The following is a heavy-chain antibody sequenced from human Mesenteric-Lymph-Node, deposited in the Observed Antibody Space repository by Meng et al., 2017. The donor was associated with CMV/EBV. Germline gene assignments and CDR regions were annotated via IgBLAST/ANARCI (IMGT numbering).Heavy chain of an antibody. D-gene: IGHD6-6*01. CDR3: ARDSSQYSSSSEFDP. J-gene: IGHJ5*02. Sequence: SGFTFDGYGMSCVRQDPGKGLEWVSGINWNGGSTGYADSVKGRFTISRDNAKNSLYLQMNSLRAEDTALYYCARDSSQYSSSSEFDPWGQGTLVTVSS. CDR2: INWNGGST. CDR1: GFTFDGYG. V-gene: IGHV3-20*03.